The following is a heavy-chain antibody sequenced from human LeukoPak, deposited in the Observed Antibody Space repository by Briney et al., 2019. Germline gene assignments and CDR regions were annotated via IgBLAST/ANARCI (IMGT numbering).Heavy chain of an antibody. CDR2: ISSSSSTI. D-gene: IGHD2-21*02. CDR1: GFTFSSYS. J-gene: IGHJ3*02. V-gene: IGHV3-48*04. CDR3: ARMTAHAFDI. Sequence: PGGSLRLSCAASGFTFSSYSMNWVRQAPGKGLEWVSYISSSSSTIYYADSVKGRFTISRDNAKNTLYLQMNSLRAEDTAVYYCARMTAHAFDIWGQGTMVTVSS.